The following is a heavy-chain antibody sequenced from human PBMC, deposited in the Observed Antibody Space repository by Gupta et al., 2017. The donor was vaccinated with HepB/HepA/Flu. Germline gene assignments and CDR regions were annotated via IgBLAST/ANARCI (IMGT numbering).Heavy chain of an antibody. CDR1: GFAFSSYA. V-gene: IGHV3-23*01. CDR2: IKNNGGST. D-gene: IGHD5-24*01. Sequence: VQLLESGGGLVQPGGSLRLSCAASGFAFSSYAMTWVRQAPGKGLEWVSSIKNNGGSTYYADSVKGRFTISRDNSKNTVYLQMNSLRVEDTAVYYCAKSYHGYNFDYWGQGTLVTVSS. J-gene: IGHJ4*02. CDR3: AKSYHGYNFDY.